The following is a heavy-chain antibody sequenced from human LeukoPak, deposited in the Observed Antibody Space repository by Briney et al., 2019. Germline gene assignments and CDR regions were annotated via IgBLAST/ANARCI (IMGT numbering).Heavy chain of an antibody. CDR3: AKVDIVATIDAGRLVDY. V-gene: IGHV3-33*06. J-gene: IGHJ4*02. D-gene: IGHD5-12*01. CDR2: IWYDGSNR. Sequence: GRSLRLSCAASGFTFSSYGMHWVRQAPGKGLEWVAVIWYDGSNRYYADSVKGRFTISRDNSKNTLYLQMNSLRAEDTAVYYCAKVDIVATIDAGRLVDYWGQGTLVTVSS. CDR1: GFTFSSYG.